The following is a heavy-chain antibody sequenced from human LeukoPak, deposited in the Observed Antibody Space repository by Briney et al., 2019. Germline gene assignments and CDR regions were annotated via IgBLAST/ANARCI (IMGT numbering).Heavy chain of an antibody. CDR2: IRSDGTIT. CDR3: ARGAAGYYGMDV. Sequence: GGSLRLSCAASGFTFSRYWMHWVRQAPGKGLVWVARIRSDGTITSYADSVKGRFTISRDNAKNTLYLQMNSLRAEDTAVYYCARGAAGYYGMDVWGQGTTVTVSS. CDR1: GFTFSRYW. J-gene: IGHJ6*02. D-gene: IGHD2-15*01. V-gene: IGHV3-74*01.